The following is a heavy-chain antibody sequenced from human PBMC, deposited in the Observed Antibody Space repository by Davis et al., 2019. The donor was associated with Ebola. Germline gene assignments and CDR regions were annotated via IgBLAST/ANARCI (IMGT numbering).Heavy chain of an antibody. CDR3: ATTTVVTPPYYGMDV. D-gene: IGHD4-23*01. CDR2: ISAYNGNT. V-gene: IGHV1-18*01. J-gene: IGHJ6*04. Sequence: APSVKVSCKASGYTFTRYGISWVRQAPGQGLEWMGWISAYNGNTNYAQKLQGRVTMTTDTSTSTAYMELRSLRSDDTAVYYCATTTVVTPPYYGMDVWGKGTTVTVSS. CDR1: GYTFTRYG.